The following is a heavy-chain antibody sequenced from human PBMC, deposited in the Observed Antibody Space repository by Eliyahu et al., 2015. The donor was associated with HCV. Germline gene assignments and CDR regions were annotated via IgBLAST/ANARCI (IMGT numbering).Heavy chain of an antibody. D-gene: IGHD4-11*01. CDR3: ARDRSNYELDY. Sequence: QVQLVESGGGVVQPGRSLRLXCAASGFTFXSXGMHWVXQAXGKGLEWVAVIWYDGSNKYYADSVKGRFTISRDNSKNTLYLQMNSLRAEDTAVYYCARDRSNYELDYWGQGTLVTVSS. J-gene: IGHJ4*02. CDR1: GFTFXSXG. V-gene: IGHV3-33*01. CDR2: IWYDGSNK.